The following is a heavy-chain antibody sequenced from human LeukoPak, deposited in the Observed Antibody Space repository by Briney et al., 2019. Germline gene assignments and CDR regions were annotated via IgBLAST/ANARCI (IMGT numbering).Heavy chain of an antibody. D-gene: IGHD4-17*01. CDR1: GYTFISYY. CDR3: ARGSGYGGNPGDAFDI. V-gene: IGHV1-46*01. CDR2: INPSGGST. Sequence: ASVKVSCKASGYTFISYYMHWVRQAPGQGLEWMGIINPSGGSTTYAQMFQGRVILTRDTSTRTVYMELSSLRSEDTAVYYCARGSGYGGNPGDAFDIWGQGTMVTVSS. J-gene: IGHJ3*02.